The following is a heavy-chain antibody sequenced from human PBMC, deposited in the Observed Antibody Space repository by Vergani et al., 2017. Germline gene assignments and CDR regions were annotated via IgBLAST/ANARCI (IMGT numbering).Heavy chain of an antibody. J-gene: IGHJ4*02. V-gene: IGHV4-59*01. CDR1: GGSISSYY. D-gene: IGHD6-19*01. CDR2: IYYSGST. CDR3: ARGRYSSGWYF. Sequence: QVQLQQSGPGLVKPSETLSLTCTVSGGSISSYYWSWIRQPPGKGLEWIGYIYYSGSTNYNPSLKSRVTISPDTSKSQFSLKLSSVTAADTAVYYCARGRYSSGWYFWGQGTLVTVSS.